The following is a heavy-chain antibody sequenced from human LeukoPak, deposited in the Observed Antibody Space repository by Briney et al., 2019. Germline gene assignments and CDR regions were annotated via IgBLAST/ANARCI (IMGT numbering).Heavy chain of an antibody. D-gene: IGHD2-2*01. CDR1: VYTFTSYG. J-gene: IGHJ4*02. CDR2: ISAYNGNT. Sequence: WASVKVSCKASVYTFTSYGISWVRQAPGQGLEGMGWISAYNGNTNYAQKLQGRVTMTTDTSTSTAYMELRSLRSDDTAVYYCARIVVVPAATYFDYWGQGTLVTVSS. V-gene: IGHV1-18*01. CDR3: ARIVVVPAATYFDY.